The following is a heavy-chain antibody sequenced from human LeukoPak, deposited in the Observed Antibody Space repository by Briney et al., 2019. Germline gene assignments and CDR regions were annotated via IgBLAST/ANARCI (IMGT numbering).Heavy chain of an antibody. J-gene: IGHJ5*02. D-gene: IGHD6-19*01. CDR1: GGSISSYY. Sequence: SETLSLTCTVSGGSISSYYWSWIRQPPGKGLEWIAYISYSGSTNYSPSLKSRVTISVDTSKNQISLKLSSVTAADTAVYYCAGNGYTSGWSRFDPWGRGTLVTVSS. CDR3: AGNGYTSGWSRFDP. CDR2: ISYSGST. V-gene: IGHV4-59*08.